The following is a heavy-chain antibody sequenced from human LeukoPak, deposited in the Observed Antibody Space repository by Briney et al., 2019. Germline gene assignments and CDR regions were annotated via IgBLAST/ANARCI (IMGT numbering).Heavy chain of an antibody. CDR1: GDSVSSNSAA. J-gene: IGHJ4*02. CDR2: TYYRSKWYN. CDR3: ARALGTGWSQKE. D-gene: IGHD6-19*01. Sequence: SQTLSLTCAISGDSVSSNSAAWNWIRQSPSRGLEWLGRTYYRSKWYNDYAESVKSRINIKPDTSKNQFSLKLSSVTAADTAVYYCARALGTGWSQKEWGQGTLVTVSS. V-gene: IGHV6-1*01.